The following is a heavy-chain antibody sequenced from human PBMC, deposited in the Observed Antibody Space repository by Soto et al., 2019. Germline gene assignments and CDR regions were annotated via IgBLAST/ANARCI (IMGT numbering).Heavy chain of an antibody. CDR2: IYHSGSP. CDR3: ARRGAPGIDSSYYYGMDV. D-gene: IGHD1-26*01. V-gene: IGHV4-4*02. CDR1: GVSISSNNW. Sequence: QVQLQESGPRLVKPSGTLSLTCAVSGVSISSNNWWSWVRQPPGKGLEWIGDIYHSGSPDYSPSLKSRVTISVDNSKNQFSLKPTSVTAADTAVYYCARRGAPGIDSSYYYGMDVWGQGTTVTVSS. J-gene: IGHJ6*02.